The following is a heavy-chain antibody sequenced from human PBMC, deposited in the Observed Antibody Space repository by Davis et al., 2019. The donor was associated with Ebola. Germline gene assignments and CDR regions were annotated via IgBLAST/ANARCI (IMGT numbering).Heavy chain of an antibody. J-gene: IGHJ6*04. D-gene: IGHD2-2*01. V-gene: IGHV3-74*01. Sequence: GESLKISCAASGFTFSNFHIHWVRQAPGKGLVWVSRIKTDGSTTIFADSVKGRFTISRYNAKNSLYLQMNSLIAEDTAVYYCASNPREGVPAADDLPYYYYGMDVWGKGTTVTVSS. CDR2: IKTDGSTT. CDR1: GFTFSNFH. CDR3: ASNPREGVPAADDLPYYYYGMDV.